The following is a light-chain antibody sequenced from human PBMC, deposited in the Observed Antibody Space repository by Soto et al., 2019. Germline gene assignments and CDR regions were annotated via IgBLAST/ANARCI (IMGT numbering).Light chain of an antibody. CDR2: EVS. CDR1: TSDVGGYNQ. CDR3: SSYTSGNSWV. Sequence: QSALTRPASVSGSPGQSITISCTGTTSDVGGYNQVSWYQQHPGKAPKLMIYEVSNRPSGVSNRFSGSKSGNTASLTISGLQAEDEADYYCSSYTSGNSWVFGVGTKLTVL. V-gene: IGLV2-14*01. J-gene: IGLJ3*02.